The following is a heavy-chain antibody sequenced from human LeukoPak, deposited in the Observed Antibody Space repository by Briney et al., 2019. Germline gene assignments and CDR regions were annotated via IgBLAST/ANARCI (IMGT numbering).Heavy chain of an antibody. CDR1: GFTFTTEP. CDR3: ARMRILQVNYYYMDV. J-gene: IGHJ6*03. Sequence: GGSLRLSCTASGFTFTTEPMTWVRQAPGKGLEWVSSTSGSSRYIYYANSVTGRFTISRDNAKNSLFLQMNSLRAEDTAVYYCARMRILQVNYYYMDVWGKGTTVTVSS. V-gene: IGHV3-21*01. D-gene: IGHD2-15*01. CDR2: TSGSSRYI.